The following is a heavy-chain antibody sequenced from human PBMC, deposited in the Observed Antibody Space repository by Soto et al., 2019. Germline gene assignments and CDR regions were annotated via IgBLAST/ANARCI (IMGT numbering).Heavy chain of an antibody. J-gene: IGHJ4*02. CDR1: GGSFSGYY. V-gene: IGHV4-34*01. D-gene: IGHD3-10*01. CDR3: ARGRSIGSGSYYNGPLRLDY. CDR2: INHSGST. Sequence: RSLTCAVYGGSFSGYYWSWIRQPPGKGLEWIGEINHSGSTNYNPSLKSRVTISVDTSKNQFSLKLSSVTAADTAVYYCARGRSIGSGSYYNGPLRLDYWGQGTLVTVSS.